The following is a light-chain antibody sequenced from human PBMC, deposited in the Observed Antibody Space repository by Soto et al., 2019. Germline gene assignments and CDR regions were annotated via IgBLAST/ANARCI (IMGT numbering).Light chain of an antibody. CDR3: QQWT. CDR1: QSISNW. J-gene: IGKJ1*01. CDR2: DAS. V-gene: IGKV1-5*01. Sequence: DIQMTQYPSTLSASVGDRVTITCRASQSISNWLAWYQQKPGKAPKLLIYDASSLGSGVPSRFSVSGSGTEFTLTISSLQPDDFATYYCQQWTFGQGTKVDSK.